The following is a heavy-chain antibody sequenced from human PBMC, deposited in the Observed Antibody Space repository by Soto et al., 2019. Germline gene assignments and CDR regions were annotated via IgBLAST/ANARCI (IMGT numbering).Heavy chain of an antibody. CDR3: ASHYDMWSGYLSPVDY. CDR1: GFTFSSYS. Sequence: GGSLRLSCAASGFTFSSYSMNWVRQAPGKGLEWISYIDTSGTKIYYADSVKGRFTITRDNAKNSLYLEMNSLRDEDTAVYYCASHYDMWSGYLSPVDYWGQGTLVTVSS. J-gene: IGHJ4*02. V-gene: IGHV3-48*02. D-gene: IGHD3-3*01. CDR2: IDTSGTKI.